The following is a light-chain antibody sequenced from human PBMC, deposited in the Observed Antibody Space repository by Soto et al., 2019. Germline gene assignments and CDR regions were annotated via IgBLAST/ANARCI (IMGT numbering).Light chain of an antibody. Sequence: EIVLTQSPDTLSLSQGERATLSCRASQRVSSDSLAWYQQQPGQAPRLLIYSTSNRATGIPDRFSGSGSGTDFTLTIRRLEPEDFALYYCQQYGSSPLTFGGGTKVDIK. CDR2: STS. CDR3: QQYGSSPLT. CDR1: QRVSSDS. V-gene: IGKV3-20*01. J-gene: IGKJ4*01.